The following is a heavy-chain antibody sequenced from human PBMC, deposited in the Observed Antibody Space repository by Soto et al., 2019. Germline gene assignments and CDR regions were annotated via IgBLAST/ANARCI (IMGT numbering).Heavy chain of an antibody. V-gene: IGHV3-23*01. CDR3: AKDRSENFWVYYYAMDV. Sequence: GGSLRLSCEASGFNFVAYASSWVRHAPWKGLEWVSGISGSSIGTYYTDSVKGRFNISRDNSKNTVYLQMNSLRGEDTAVYYCAKDRSENFWVYYYAMDVLGQGTAVTFSS. CDR2: ISGSSIGT. D-gene: IGHD3-16*01. J-gene: IGHJ6*02. CDR1: GFNFVAYA.